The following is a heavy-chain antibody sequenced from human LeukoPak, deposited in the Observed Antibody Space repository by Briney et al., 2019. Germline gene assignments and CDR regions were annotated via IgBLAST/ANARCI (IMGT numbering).Heavy chain of an antibody. CDR1: GESFSGYY. V-gene: IGHV4-34*01. CDR3: ARLPLASGRDFWSGYSGSGSLP. Sequence: SETLSLTCTVYGESFSGYYWSWIRQSPGKGLEWIGEINHSGRTNYNPSLKSRVTISLDTSKKQYSLNLISVAAADTAVYYCARLPLASGRDFWSGYSGSGSLPWGQGTLVTVSS. J-gene: IGHJ5*02. CDR2: INHSGRT. D-gene: IGHD3-3*01.